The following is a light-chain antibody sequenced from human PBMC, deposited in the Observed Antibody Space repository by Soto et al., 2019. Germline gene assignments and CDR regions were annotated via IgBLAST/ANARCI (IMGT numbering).Light chain of an antibody. J-gene: IGKJ1*01. CDR2: AAS. CDR1: QGISTY. V-gene: IGKV1-27*01. Sequence: DIQMTQSPSSLSASVGDRVTITCRASQGISTYLAWYQQKPGRIPKLLIYAASALQSGVPSRFSGSGSGTDFTLTISSLQPEDVATYYCQKYGSAPWTFGRGTKVEIK. CDR3: QKYGSAPWT.